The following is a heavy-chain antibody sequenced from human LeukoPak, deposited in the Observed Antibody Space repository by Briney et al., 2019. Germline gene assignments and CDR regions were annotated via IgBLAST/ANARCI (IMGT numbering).Heavy chain of an antibody. CDR1: GGSISSSSYY. J-gene: IGHJ3*02. CDR2: IYYSEST. D-gene: IGHD2-21*02. V-gene: IGHV4-39*07. Sequence: SETLSLTCTVSGGSISSSSYYWGWIRQPPGKGLEWIGSIYYSESTYYNPSLKSRVTISVDTSKNQFSLKLSSVTAADTAVYYCASLICGGDCPTYASDIWGQGTMVTVSS. CDR3: ASLICGGDCPTYASDI.